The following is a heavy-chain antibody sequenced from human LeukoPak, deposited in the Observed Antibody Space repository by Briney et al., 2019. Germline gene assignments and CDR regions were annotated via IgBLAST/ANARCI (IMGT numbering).Heavy chain of an antibody. V-gene: IGHV1-69*05. Sequence: SVKVSCKASGGTFSSYATSWVRQAPGQGLEWMGGIIPIFGTANYAQKFQGRVTITTDESTSTAYMELSSLRSEDTAVYYCARVYNDAFDIWGQGTMVTVSS. D-gene: IGHD1-1*01. CDR3: ARVYNDAFDI. J-gene: IGHJ3*02. CDR1: GGTFSSYA. CDR2: IIPIFGTA.